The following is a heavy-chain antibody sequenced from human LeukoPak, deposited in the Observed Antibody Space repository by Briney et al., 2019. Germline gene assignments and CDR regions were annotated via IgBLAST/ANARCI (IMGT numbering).Heavy chain of an antibody. CDR2: ISYDGSNK. V-gene: IGHV3-30-3*01. Sequence: GSLRLSCAASGFTFSSYAMHWVRQAPGKGLEWVAVISYDGSNKYYADSVKGRFTISRDNSKNTLYLQMNSLRAEDTAVYYCARGIPYYYDSSGYYLDYWGQGTLVTVSS. J-gene: IGHJ4*02. D-gene: IGHD3-22*01. CDR1: GFTFSSYA. CDR3: ARGIPYYYDSSGYYLDY.